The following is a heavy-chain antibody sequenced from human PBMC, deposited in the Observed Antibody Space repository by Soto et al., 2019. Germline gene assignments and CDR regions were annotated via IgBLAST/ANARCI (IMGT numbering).Heavy chain of an antibody. CDR2: ISYDGSNK. CDR3: AKDWDDFWSGHNSCFDY. Sequence: GGSLRLSCAASGFTFSSYGMHWVRQAPGKGLEWVAVISYDGSNKYYADSVKGRFTISRGNSKNTLYLQMNSLRAEDTAVYYCAKDWDDFWSGHNSCFDYWGQGTLVTVSS. J-gene: IGHJ4*02. D-gene: IGHD3-3*01. V-gene: IGHV3-30*18. CDR1: GFTFSSYG.